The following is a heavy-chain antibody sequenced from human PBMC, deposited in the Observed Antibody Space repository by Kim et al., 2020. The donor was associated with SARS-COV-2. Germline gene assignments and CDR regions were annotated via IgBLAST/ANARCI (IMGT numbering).Heavy chain of an antibody. CDR2: ISSSSSYI. Sequence: GGSLRLSCAASGFTFSSYSMNWVRQAPGKGLEWVSSISSSSSYIYYADSAKGRFTISRDNAKNSLYLQMNSLRAEDTAVYYCARDGVAGTDYYYYGMDVWGQGTTVTVSS. V-gene: IGHV3-21*01. D-gene: IGHD6-19*01. CDR1: GFTFSSYS. J-gene: IGHJ6*02. CDR3: ARDGVAGTDYYYYGMDV.